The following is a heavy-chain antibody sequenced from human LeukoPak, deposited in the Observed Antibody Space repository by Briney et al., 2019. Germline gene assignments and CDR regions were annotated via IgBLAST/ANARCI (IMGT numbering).Heavy chain of an antibody. CDR1: GGTFSSYA. CDR2: IIPIFGTA. D-gene: IGHD3-22*01. Sequence: ASVKVSCKASGGTFSSYAISWARQAPGQGLEWMGGIIPIFGTANYAQKFQGRVTITTDESTSTAYMELSSLRSEDTAVYYCARRRITMIVVDGFDPWGQGTLVTVSS. J-gene: IGHJ5*02. V-gene: IGHV1-69*05. CDR3: ARRRITMIVVDGFDP.